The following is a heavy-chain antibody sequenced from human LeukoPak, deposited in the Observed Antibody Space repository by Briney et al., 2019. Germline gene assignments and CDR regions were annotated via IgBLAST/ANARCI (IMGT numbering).Heavy chain of an antibody. J-gene: IGHJ6*02. CDR1: GFTFDDYT. CDR3: AKDHGYSSSWYGMDV. Sequence: PGGSLRLSCAGSGFTFDDYTMHWVRRAPGKGLEWVSLISWDGGSAYYADSVKGRFTISRDNSKNSLDLQMNSLRSEGTALYYCAKDHGYSSSWYGMDVWGQGTTVTVSS. CDR2: ISWDGGSA. V-gene: IGHV3-43*01. D-gene: IGHD6-13*01.